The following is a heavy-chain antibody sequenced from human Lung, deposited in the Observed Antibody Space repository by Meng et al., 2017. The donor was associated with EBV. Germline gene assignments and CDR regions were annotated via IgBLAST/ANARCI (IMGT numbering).Heavy chain of an antibody. CDR2: IRSKANSYAT. CDR3: TSRSF. Sequence: EVQLLESGGGLVQPGGSLNLSCAASGFTFSGSAMYWVRQASGKGLEWVGRIRSKANSYATAFGASVEGRFTISRDDSNNTAYLQMNSLKTEDTAVYYCTSRSFWGQGILVTVSS. CDR1: GFTFSGSA. V-gene: IGHV3-73*02. J-gene: IGHJ4*02.